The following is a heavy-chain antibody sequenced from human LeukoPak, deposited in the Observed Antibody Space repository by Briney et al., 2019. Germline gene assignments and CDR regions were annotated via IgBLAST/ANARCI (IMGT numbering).Heavy chain of an antibody. CDR2: ISGSGGNT. CDR1: GFTFNNYA. V-gene: IGHV3-23*01. J-gene: IGHJ4*02. CDR3: AKDLSLATLRGVDY. D-gene: IGHD2/OR15-2a*01. Sequence: GGSLRLSCAASGFTFNNYAMNWVRQAPGKGLEWVSDISGSGGNTYYADSVKGRFAISRDNSKSTLYLQMNSLRAEDTAVYYCAKDLSLATLRGVDYWGQGILVTVSS.